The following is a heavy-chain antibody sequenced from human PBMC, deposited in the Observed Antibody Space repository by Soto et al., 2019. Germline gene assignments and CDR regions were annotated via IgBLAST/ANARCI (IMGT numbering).Heavy chain of an antibody. D-gene: IGHD5-18*01. Sequence: QEQLVESGGGVVQPGRSLRLSCAASGFSFSSYAMHWVRQAPGKGLEWEALIWHDGSTTSYADSVKGRFTISRDNSKNTHYLQMNNLRAEDTAVYYCARDVETTKANYYYYGMDVWGRGTPVTVSS. J-gene: IGHJ6*02. CDR2: IWHDGSTT. CDR1: GFSFSSYA. V-gene: IGHV3-33*01. CDR3: ARDVETTKANYYYYGMDV.